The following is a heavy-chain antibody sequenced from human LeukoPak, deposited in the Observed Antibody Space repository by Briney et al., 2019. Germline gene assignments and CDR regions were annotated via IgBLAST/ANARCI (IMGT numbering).Heavy chain of an antibody. D-gene: IGHD3-10*01. Sequence: GASVKVSCKASGYTFTNYGISWVRQAPGQGLEWMGWIYPNSGGTNYAQKFQGRVTVTRDTSISTAYMELSRLRSDDTAVYYCAREAYDSGNFRTDYYYMDVWGIGTTVTVSS. J-gene: IGHJ6*03. CDR2: IYPNSGGT. CDR1: GYTFTNYG. V-gene: IGHV1-2*02. CDR3: AREAYDSGNFRTDYYYMDV.